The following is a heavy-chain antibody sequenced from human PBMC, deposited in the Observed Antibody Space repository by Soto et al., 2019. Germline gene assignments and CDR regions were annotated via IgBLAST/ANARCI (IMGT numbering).Heavy chain of an antibody. D-gene: IGHD5-18*01. CDR2: LVPQFGTP. CDR3: ARQNRDTPIVAFDV. J-gene: IGHJ4*02. Sequence: QVQLVQSGAEVKKPGSSVKVSCLASRGTFNRYAINWVRQAPGHGLEWLGALVPQFGTPNYAQKFQDRVTIVADESTNTTSMELRGLTSDDKAVYYCARQNRDTPIVAFDVWGQGTLVTVSS. V-gene: IGHV1-69*01. CDR1: RGTFNRYA.